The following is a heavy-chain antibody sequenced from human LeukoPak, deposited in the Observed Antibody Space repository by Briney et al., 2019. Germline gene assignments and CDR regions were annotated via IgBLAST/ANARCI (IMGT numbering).Heavy chain of an antibody. Sequence: SETLSLTCTVSGYPISGGYFWGWIRPPPGKGLEWIASIYHSGSTYYNPSLKSRLTISVDTSKNQISLKLSSMTAADTAVYYCARAPGYCSGGSCYAYYMDVWGKGTTVTVSS. CDR3: ARAPGYCSGGSCYAYYMDV. V-gene: IGHV4-38-2*02. J-gene: IGHJ6*03. D-gene: IGHD2-15*01. CDR2: IYHSGST. CDR1: GYPISGGYF.